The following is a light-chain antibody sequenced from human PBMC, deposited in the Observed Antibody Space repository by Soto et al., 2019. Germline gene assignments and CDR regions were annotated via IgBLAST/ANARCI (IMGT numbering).Light chain of an antibody. CDR1: QSVSNDF. CDR3: QQYNNWPPWK. V-gene: IGKV3-15*01. J-gene: IGKJ1*01. CDR2: GAS. Sequence: EIVLTQSPGILSLSPGERSTLSCRASQSVSNDFLAWYQQKPGQAPRLLIYGASTRATGIPARFSGSGSGTEFTLTIRSLQSEDFAVYYCQQYNNWPPWKCGQGTTGDIK.